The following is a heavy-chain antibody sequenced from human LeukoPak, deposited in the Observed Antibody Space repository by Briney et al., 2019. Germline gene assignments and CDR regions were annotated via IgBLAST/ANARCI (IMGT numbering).Heavy chain of an antibody. CDR2: IHTNTGNP. CDR3: ARGGYPFLSSWYSDY. CDR1: GYTFTSYG. V-gene: IGHV7-4-1*02. Sequence: ASVKVSCKASGYTFTSYGISWVRQAPGQGLEWMGWIHTNTGNPTYAQGFTGRFVFSLDTSVSTAYLQISSLKAEDTAIYYCARGGYPFLSSWYSDYWGQGTLVTVSS. J-gene: IGHJ4*02. D-gene: IGHD6-13*01.